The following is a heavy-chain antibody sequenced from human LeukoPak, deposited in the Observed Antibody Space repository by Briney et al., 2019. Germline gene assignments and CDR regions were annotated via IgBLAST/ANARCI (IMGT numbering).Heavy chain of an antibody. Sequence: PSETLSLTCAVYGVSFSGYYWSWIRQPPGKGLEWIGEINHSGSTNYNPSLKSRVTISVDTSKNQFSLKLSSVTAADTAVYYCARLPYCTGTSCYTGNWFDPWGQGTLVTVSS. CDR1: GVSFSGYY. J-gene: IGHJ5*02. V-gene: IGHV4-34*01. D-gene: IGHD2-2*02. CDR3: ARLPYCTGTSCYTGNWFDP. CDR2: INHSGST.